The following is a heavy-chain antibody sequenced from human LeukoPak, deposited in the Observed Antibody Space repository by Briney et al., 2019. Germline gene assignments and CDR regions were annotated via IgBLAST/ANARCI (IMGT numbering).Heavy chain of an antibody. CDR2: IYYSGST. D-gene: IGHD6-19*01. V-gene: IGHV4-30-4*01. CDR3: ARGQQWLVPRGGRNYFDY. J-gene: IGHJ4*02. CDR1: GGSISSGDYY. Sequence: PSQTLSLTCTVSGGSISSGDYYWSWIRQPPGKGLEWIGYIYYSGSTYYNPSLKSRVTISVDTSKNQFSLKLSSVTAADTAVYYCARGQQWLVPRGGRNYFDYWGQGTLVTVSS.